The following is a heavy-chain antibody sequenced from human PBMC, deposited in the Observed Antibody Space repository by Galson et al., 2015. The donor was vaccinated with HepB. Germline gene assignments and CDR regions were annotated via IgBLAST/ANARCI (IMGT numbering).Heavy chain of an antibody. V-gene: IGHV1-2*06. D-gene: IGHD3-3*01. CDR2: ITPNNGVT. CDR3: ARGSSSDFWSVDSHFDY. CDR1: GYTFTGYY. J-gene: IGHJ4*02. Sequence: SVKVSCKASGYTFTGYYMHWVRQAPGHGLEWMGRITPNNGVTKYAQKFQGRVTMTRDTSMSTSYMELRRLRSDDTAVYYCARGSSSDFWSVDSHFDYWGQGTLVTVSS.